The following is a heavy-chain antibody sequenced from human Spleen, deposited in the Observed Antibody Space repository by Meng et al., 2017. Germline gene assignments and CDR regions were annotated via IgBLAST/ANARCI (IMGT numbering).Heavy chain of an antibody. CDR3: TTLYGDSIS. CDR1: GGSINNDQW. CDR2: IYHSGRT. V-gene: IGHV4-4*02. D-gene: IGHD4-17*01. Sequence: QVQLQESGPGLVKPSGTLSLTCDVSGGSINNDQWWSWVRQPPGMGLEWIGEIYHSGRTNYNPSVTSRVTMLVDMSQNQFSLKLTSVTAADTAVYYCTTLYGDSISWGQGTLVTVSS. J-gene: IGHJ4*02.